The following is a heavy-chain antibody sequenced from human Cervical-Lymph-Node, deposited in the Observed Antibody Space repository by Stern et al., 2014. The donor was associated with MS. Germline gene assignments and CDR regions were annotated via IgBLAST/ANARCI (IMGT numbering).Heavy chain of an antibody. D-gene: IGHD5-18*01. V-gene: IGHV3-74*01. CDR2: ITNDGGDT. CDR3: ARDSPGTAMDDY. J-gene: IGHJ4*02. Sequence: EVQLVESGGGLVQPGGSLRLSCAASGFTFSSHWMHWVRQAQGKGLVWVSRITNDGGDTSYTDSVKGRFIISRDNAKNTLYLQMNSLRAEDTAVYYCARDSPGTAMDDYWGQGTLVTVSS. CDR1: GFTFSSHW.